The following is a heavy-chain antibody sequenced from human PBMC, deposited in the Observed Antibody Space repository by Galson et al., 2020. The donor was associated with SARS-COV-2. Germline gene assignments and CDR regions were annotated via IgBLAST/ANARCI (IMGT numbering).Heavy chain of an antibody. CDR2: ILTVENNE. CDR1: GFTFSDYG. Sequence: GGSLRLSCAASGFTFSDYGIHWVRQAPGKGLEWVATILTVENNEYYADSVQGRFTIARDNSKNILYLQMNSRRAGDTAVYYCTKERSPYYGDWYFDLWGRGTLVTVAS. J-gene: IGHJ2*01. CDR3: TKERSPYYGDWYFDL. V-gene: IGHV3-33*06. D-gene: IGHD4-17*01.